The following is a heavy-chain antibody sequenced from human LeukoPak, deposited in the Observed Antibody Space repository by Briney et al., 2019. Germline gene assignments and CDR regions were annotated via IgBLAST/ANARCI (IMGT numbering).Heavy chain of an antibody. CDR2: IIPIFGTA. V-gene: IGHV1-69*05. CDR3: ASPLLGWSGYFFY. J-gene: IGHJ4*02. Sequence: ASVKVSCKASGGTFSSYAISWVRQAPGQGLEWMGGIIPIFGTANYAQKFQGRVTITTDESTSTAYMELGSLRSEDTAVYYCASPLLGWSGYFFYWGQGTLVTVSS. CDR1: GGTFSSYA. D-gene: IGHD3-3*01.